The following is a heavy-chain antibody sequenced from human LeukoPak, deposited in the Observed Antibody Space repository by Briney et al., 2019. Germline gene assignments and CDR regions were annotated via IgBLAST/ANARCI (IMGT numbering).Heavy chain of an antibody. CDR2: IIPIFGTA. D-gene: IGHD3-22*01. V-gene: IGHV1-69*06. CDR1: GGTFSSYA. J-gene: IGHJ4*02. Sequence: GASVKVSCKASGGTFSSYAISWVRQAPGQGLEWMGGIIPIFGTANYAQKFQGRVTITADKSTSTAYMELSSLRSDDTAVYYCARGSPPRRNYDSRGYYSYYFDYWGQGTLVTVSS. CDR3: ARGSPPRRNYDSRGYYSYYFDY.